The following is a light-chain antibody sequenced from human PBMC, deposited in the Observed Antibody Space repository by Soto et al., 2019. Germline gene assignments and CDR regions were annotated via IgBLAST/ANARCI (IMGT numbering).Light chain of an antibody. J-gene: IGKJ4*01. CDR2: GAS. CDR1: QSVNSN. Sequence: EIVMTQSPATLSVSPGERATLSCRASQSVNSNLAWYQQKPGQPPRLLIYGASTRVTGIPVRFSGSGSGTEFTRTISSLQSEDSAVYYCQQYNKWPPLTFGGGTKVEIK. CDR3: QQYNKWPPLT. V-gene: IGKV3-15*01.